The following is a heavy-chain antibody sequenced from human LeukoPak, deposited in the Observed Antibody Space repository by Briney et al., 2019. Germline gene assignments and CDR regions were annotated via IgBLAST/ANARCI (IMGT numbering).Heavy chain of an antibody. CDR2: INHSGST. CDR3: ARAGKVWGVIRTNYYMDV. Sequence: PSETLSLTCAVYGGSFSGYYWSCIRQPPGKGLEWIGEINHSGSTNYNPSLKSRVTISVDTSKNQFSLKLSYVTAADTAVYYCARAGKVWGVIRTNYYMDVWGKGTTVTVSS. D-gene: IGHD3-10*01. V-gene: IGHV4-34*01. J-gene: IGHJ6*03. CDR1: GGSFSGYY.